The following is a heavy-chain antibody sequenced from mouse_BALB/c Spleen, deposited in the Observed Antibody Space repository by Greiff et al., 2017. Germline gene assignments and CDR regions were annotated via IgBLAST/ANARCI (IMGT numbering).Heavy chain of an antibody. CDR1: GFSLTSYG. Sequence: QVQLKQSGPGLVQPSQSLSITCTVSGFSLTSYGVHWVRQSPGKGLEWLGVIWSGGSTDYNAAFISRLSISKDNSKSQVFFKMNSLQANDTAINYCARAGLDYWGQGTTLTVSS. CDR2: IWSGGST. V-gene: IGHV2-2*02. CDR3: ARAGLDY. J-gene: IGHJ2*01. D-gene: IGHD4-1*01.